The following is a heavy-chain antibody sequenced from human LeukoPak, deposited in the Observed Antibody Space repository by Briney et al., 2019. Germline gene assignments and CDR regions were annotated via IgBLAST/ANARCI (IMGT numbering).Heavy chain of an antibody. CDR2: ISSSSSYI. CDR3: ARVLSAAGFDFDY. J-gene: IGHJ4*02. Sequence: PGGSLRLSCAASGFTVSNNYMSWVRQAPGKGLEWVSSISSSSSYIYYADSVKGRFTISRDNAKNSLYLQMNSLRAEDTAVYYCARVLSAAGFDFDYWGQGTLVTVFS. D-gene: IGHD3-10*01. CDR1: GFTVSNNY. V-gene: IGHV3-21*01.